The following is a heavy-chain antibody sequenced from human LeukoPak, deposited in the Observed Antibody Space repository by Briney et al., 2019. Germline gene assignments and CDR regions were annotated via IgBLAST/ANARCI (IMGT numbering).Heavy chain of an antibody. CDR3: ARGLVGIAVAGTNEDY. Sequence: ASVKVSCKASGYTFTGYYMHWVRQAPGQGLEWMGRINPNSGGTNYAQKFQGRVTMTRDTSISTAYMELSRLRSDDTAVYYCARGLVGIAVAGTNEDYWGQGTLVTVSS. V-gene: IGHV1-2*06. J-gene: IGHJ4*02. CDR2: INPNSGGT. CDR1: GYTFTGYY. D-gene: IGHD6-19*01.